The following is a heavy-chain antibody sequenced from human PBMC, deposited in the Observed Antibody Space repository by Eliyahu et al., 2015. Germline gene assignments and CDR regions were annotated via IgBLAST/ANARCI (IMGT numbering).Heavy chain of an antibody. Sequence: QVQLVESGGGVVQPGRSLXLSCAASGFTFSSYAMHWVRQAPGKGLEWVAVISYDGSNKYYADSVKGRFTISRDNSKNTLYLQMNSLRAEDTAVYYCASLVVVAARDWFDPWGQGTLVTVSS. V-gene: IGHV3-30-3*01. CDR1: GFTFSSYA. D-gene: IGHD2-15*01. CDR3: ASLVVVAARDWFDP. CDR2: ISYDGSNK. J-gene: IGHJ5*02.